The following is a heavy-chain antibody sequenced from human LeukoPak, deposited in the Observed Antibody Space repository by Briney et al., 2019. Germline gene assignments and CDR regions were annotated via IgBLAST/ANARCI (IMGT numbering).Heavy chain of an antibody. Sequence: SQTLSLTCTVSGGSISSGSYYWSWIRQPAAKGLELIGRIYTSGSTNYHPSLKSRVTISVDTSKNQFSLKLSSVTAADTAVYYCASFTFGGVIVYYYYMDVWGKGTTVTVSS. J-gene: IGHJ6*03. D-gene: IGHD3-16*02. V-gene: IGHV4-61*02. CDR1: GGSISSGSYY. CDR2: IYTSGST. CDR3: ASFTFGGVIVYYYYMDV.